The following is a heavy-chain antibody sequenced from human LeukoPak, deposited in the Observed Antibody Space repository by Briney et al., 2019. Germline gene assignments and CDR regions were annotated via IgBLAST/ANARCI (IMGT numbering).Heavy chain of an antibody. CDR2: INHSGTI. D-gene: IGHD3-22*01. V-gene: IGHV4-34*01. Sequence: SETLSLTCAVYGGSFSGYYWSWIRQPPGKGLEWIGEINHSGTINYNPSLKSRVTISVDTSKNQFSLKVSSVTAADTAMYYCARDASYSYDSGASPPLDYWSHGTLVTVSS. J-gene: IGHJ4*01. CDR1: GGSFSGYY. CDR3: ARDASYSYDSGASPPLDY.